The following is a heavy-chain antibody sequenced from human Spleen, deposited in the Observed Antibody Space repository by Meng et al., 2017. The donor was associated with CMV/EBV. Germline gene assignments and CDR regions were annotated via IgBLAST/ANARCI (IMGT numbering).Heavy chain of an antibody. V-gene: IGHV3-33*01. Sequence: GGSLRLSCAASAFTFSMYGMHWVRQAPGKGLEWVAVIWYDGSNKYYADSVKGRFTISRDNSKNTLYLQMNSLRAEDTAVYYCARDVTAATNYFDYWGQGTLVTVSS. J-gene: IGHJ4*02. CDR2: IWYDGSNK. CDR3: ARDVTAATNYFDY. CDR1: AFTFSMYG. D-gene: IGHD1-26*01.